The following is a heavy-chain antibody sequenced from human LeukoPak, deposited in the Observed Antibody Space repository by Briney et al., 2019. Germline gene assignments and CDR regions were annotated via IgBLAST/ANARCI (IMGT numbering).Heavy chain of an antibody. CDR1: GFTFSDYY. D-gene: IGHD2-2*01. J-gene: IGHJ4*02. V-gene: IGHV3-11*01. Sequence: GGSLRLSCAASGFTFSDYYMSWIRQAPGKGLEWVSYISSSGSTIYYADSVKGRFTISRDNSKNTLYLQMNSLRAEDTAVYYCARARCSSTSCYYFDYWGQGTLVTVSS. CDR2: ISSSGSTI. CDR3: ARARCSSTSCYYFDY.